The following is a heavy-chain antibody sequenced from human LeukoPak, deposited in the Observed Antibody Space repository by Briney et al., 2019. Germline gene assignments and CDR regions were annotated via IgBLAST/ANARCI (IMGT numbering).Heavy chain of an antibody. CDR2: IYYSGST. D-gene: IGHD2-2*01. Sequence: SETLSLTCTVSGGSISSSSYYWGWIRQPPGKGLEWIGSIYYSGSTYYNPSLKSRVTISVDTSKNQLSLKLSSVTAADTAVYYCARAGYCDSTTCPDAFDIWGQGTKVTVSS. CDR3: ARAGYCDSTTCPDAFDI. CDR1: GGSISSSSYY. V-gene: IGHV4-39*07. J-gene: IGHJ3*02.